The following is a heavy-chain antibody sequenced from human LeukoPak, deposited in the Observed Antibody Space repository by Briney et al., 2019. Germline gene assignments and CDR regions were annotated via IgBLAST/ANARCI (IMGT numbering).Heavy chain of an antibody. CDR3: ARDRAANQDWVEFDP. Sequence: RGSLRLSCAVSGFRVSDYYMSWVRQAPGKGLEWVGLIRDSGEAFYADFARGRFAISRDESENTLYLQMNSLRVEDTAVYFCARDRAANQDWVEFDPWGQGTPVIVSS. CDR1: GFRVSDYY. D-gene: IGHD3/OR15-3a*01. J-gene: IGHJ5*02. CDR2: IRDSGEA. V-gene: IGHV3-66*03.